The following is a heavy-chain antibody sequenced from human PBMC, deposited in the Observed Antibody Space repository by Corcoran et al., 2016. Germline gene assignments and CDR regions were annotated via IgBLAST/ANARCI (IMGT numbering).Heavy chain of an antibody. CDR3: AKDDYGMDV. CDR2: ISYDGSNK. J-gene: IGHJ6*02. V-gene: IGHV3-30*18. CDR1: GFTFSSNG. Sequence: QVQLVESGGGVVQPGRSLGLSCAASGFTFSSNGMHWVRQAPGKGLEWGAVISYDGSNKYYADSVKGRFTISRDNSKNTLYLQMNSLRAEDTAVYYCAKDDYGMDVWGQGTMVTVSS.